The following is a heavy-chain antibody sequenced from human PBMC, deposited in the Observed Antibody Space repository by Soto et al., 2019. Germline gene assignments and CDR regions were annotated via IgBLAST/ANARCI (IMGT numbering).Heavy chain of an antibody. V-gene: IGHV4-4*02. J-gene: IGHJ4*02. CDR2: IFHSGST. CDR3: AHRPIVGAAI. D-gene: IGHD1-26*01. CDR1: GASTSNSNW. Sequence: QVQLQESAPGLVRPSGPLSPPGASFGASTSNSNWWPGVLQPQGKGLDWIGEIFHSGSTNYNSSLMGRVTISVDKANNQFSLKLSSVTAADTAVYYCAHRPIVGAAIWGQGTLVTVSS.